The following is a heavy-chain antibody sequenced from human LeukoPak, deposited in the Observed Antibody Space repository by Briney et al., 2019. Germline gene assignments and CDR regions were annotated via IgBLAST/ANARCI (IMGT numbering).Heavy chain of an antibody. CDR2: INPNSGGT. J-gene: IGHJ4*02. CDR1: GYTFTGYY. Sequence: APVTVSCKASGYTFTGYYMHWVRQAPGQGLEWMGWINPNSGGTNYAQKFQGRVTMTRDTSISTAYMELSRLRSDDTAVYYCARDYAILSPYYFDYWGQGTLVTVSS. D-gene: IGHD2-8*01. V-gene: IGHV1-2*02. CDR3: ARDYAILSPYYFDY.